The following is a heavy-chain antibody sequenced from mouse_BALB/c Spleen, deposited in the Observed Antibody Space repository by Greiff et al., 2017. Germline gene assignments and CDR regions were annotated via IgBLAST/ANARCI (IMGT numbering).Heavy chain of an antibody. J-gene: IGHJ4*01. D-gene: IGHD2-3*01. Sequence: VQLQQSGPELVKPGASVKVSCTASGYAFTSYNMYWVKQSHGKSLEWIGYIDPYNGGTSYNQKFKGKATLTVDTSSSTAYMHLNSLTSEDSAVYYCARWGWRTPGAMDYWGQGTSVTVSS. CDR2: IDPYNGGT. V-gene: IGHV1S135*01. CDR3: ARWGWRTPGAMDY. CDR1: GYAFTSYN.